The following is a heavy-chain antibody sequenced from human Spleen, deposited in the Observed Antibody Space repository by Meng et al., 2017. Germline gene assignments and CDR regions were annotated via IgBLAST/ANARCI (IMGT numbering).Heavy chain of an antibody. CDR1: GFTFSSSG. V-gene: IGHV3-33*01. D-gene: IGHD1-26*01. CDR2: IWYDGSNK. J-gene: IGHJ6*02. Sequence: GESLKISCAASGFTFSSSGMHWVRQAPGKGLEWVAVIWYDGSNKYYADSVKGRFTISRDNSKNTLYLQMNSLRAEDTAVYYCAREPKWEWELFTGRWSYYYYGMDVWGQGTTVTVSS. CDR3: AREPKWEWELFTGRWSYYYYGMDV.